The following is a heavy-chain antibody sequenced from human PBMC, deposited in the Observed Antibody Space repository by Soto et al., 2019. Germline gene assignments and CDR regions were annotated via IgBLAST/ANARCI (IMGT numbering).Heavy chain of an antibody. D-gene: IGHD3-3*01. Sequence: PGESLKISCKGSGYSFTSYWIGWVRQMPGKGLEWMGIIYPGDSDTRYSPSFQGQVTISADKSISTAYLQWSSLKASDTAMYYCARRVNDFWSGYGLHSNWFDPWGQGTLVTVSS. CDR1: GYSFTSYW. J-gene: IGHJ5*02. CDR3: ARRVNDFWSGYGLHSNWFDP. CDR2: IYPGDSDT. V-gene: IGHV5-51*01.